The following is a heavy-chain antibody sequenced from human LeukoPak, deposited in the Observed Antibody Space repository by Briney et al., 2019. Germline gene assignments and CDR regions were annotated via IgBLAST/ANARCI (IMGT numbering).Heavy chain of an antibody. V-gene: IGHV4-31*03. CDR1: GASISSGAYY. CDR2: IYSSGTT. Sequence: SQTLSLTCTVSGASISSGAYYWSWIRQPPGKGLEWIGYIYSSGTTYYNPSLKSRVTISLDTSENQFSLKLSSVTAADTAVYFCARDRTGYFFDDWGQGTLVTVSS. J-gene: IGHJ4*02. CDR3: ARDRTGYFFDD.